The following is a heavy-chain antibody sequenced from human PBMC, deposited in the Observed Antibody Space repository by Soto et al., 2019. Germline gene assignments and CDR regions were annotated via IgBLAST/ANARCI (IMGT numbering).Heavy chain of an antibody. CDR2: ISGSGGST. Sequence: GGSLRLSCAASGFTFSSYAMSWVRQAPGKGLEWVSAISGSGGSTYYADSVKGRFTISRDNSKNTLYLQMNSLRAEDTAVYYCAAVRGYCTNGVCYGFHFWGQGIRVTVAS. D-gene: IGHD2-8*01. J-gene: IGHJ4*02. CDR3: AAVRGYCTNGVCYGFHF. CDR1: GFTFSSYA. V-gene: IGHV3-23*01.